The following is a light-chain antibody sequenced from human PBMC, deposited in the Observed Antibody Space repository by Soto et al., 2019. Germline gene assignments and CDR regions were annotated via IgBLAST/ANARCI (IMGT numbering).Light chain of an antibody. CDR1: QSVSSN. J-gene: IGKJ4*01. CDR2: GAS. V-gene: IGKV3-15*01. Sequence: EIVMTQSPATLPVSPGERATLSCRASQSVSSNLAWYQQKPGQAPRFLIYGASTRATGIPARFSGSGSGKEFTLTISSLQSEDFAVYYCQQYDNWPLTFGGGTRWIS. CDR3: QQYDNWPLT.